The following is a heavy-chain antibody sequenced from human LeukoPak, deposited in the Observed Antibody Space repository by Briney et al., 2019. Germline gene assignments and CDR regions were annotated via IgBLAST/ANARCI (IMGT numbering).Heavy chain of an antibody. CDR3: AKDINFWSGYLY. D-gene: IGHD3-3*01. J-gene: IGHJ4*02. V-gene: IGHV3-23*01. CDR1: GFTFSSYA. Sequence: GSLRLSCAASGFTFSSYAMSWVRQAPGKGLEWVSAISGSGGSTYYADSVKGRFTISRDNSKNTLYLQMNSLRAEDTAVYYCAKDINFWSGYLYWGQGTLVTVSS. CDR2: ISGSGGST.